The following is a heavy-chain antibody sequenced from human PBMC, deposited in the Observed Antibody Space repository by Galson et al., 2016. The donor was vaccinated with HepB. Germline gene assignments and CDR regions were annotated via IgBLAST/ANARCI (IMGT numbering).Heavy chain of an antibody. Sequence: QSGAEVKKPGQSLRISCKGSGYSFTGYWISWVRQMPGKGLEWMGRIDPSDSYSNYSPSFQGHVTISIDKSISTAYLQWSSLKASDTAMYYCARLPYGEDGQLVILDYWGRGTLVTVSS. V-gene: IGHV5-10-1*01. J-gene: IGHJ4*02. CDR2: IDPSDSYS. D-gene: IGHD6-6*01. CDR3: ARLPYGEDGQLVILDY. CDR1: GYSFTGYW.